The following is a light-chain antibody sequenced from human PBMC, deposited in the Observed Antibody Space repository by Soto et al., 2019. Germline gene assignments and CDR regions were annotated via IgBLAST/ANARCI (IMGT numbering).Light chain of an antibody. Sequence: EIVLTQSPDTLSLSPGERATLSCRASQSVSSSYLAWHQQTPGQAPRLLIYGTSNMATGLPDRFSGSGSGTDFTLTISRLEPEDFATYYCQQSYSTPRTFGQGTKVEIK. CDR2: GTS. J-gene: IGKJ1*01. CDR1: QSVSSSY. V-gene: IGKV3-20*01. CDR3: QQSYSTPRT.